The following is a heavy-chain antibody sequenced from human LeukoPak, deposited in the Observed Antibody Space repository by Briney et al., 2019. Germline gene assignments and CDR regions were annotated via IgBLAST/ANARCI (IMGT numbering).Heavy chain of an antibody. Sequence: GGSLRLSCAASGFTFSSYSINWVRQAPGKGLEWVSYISSSTNTIYYADSVKGRFTISRDNAKNSLYLQMNSLRAEDTAVYYCARDPQATRHLDYWGQGTLVTVSS. CDR3: ARDPQATRHLDY. D-gene: IGHD1-26*01. CDR2: ISSSTNTI. V-gene: IGHV3-48*01. CDR1: GFTFSSYS. J-gene: IGHJ4*02.